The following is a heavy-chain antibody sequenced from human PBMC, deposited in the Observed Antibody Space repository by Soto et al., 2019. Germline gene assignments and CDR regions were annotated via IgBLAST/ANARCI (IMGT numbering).Heavy chain of an antibody. CDR1: GGSISSYY. Sequence: PSETLSLTCTVSGGSISSYYWSWSRQPPGKGLEWIGYIYYSGSTNYNPSLKSRVTISVDTSKNQFSLKLSSVTAADTAVYYCARIDYGDHYFDYWGQGTLVTVSS. D-gene: IGHD4-17*01. CDR3: ARIDYGDHYFDY. V-gene: IGHV4-59*01. CDR2: IYYSGST. J-gene: IGHJ4*02.